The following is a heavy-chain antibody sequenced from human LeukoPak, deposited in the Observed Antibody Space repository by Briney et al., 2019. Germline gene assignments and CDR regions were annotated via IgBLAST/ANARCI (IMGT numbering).Heavy chain of an antibody. CDR3: ARVGAMVRVDY. V-gene: IGHV4-34*01. Sequence: SETLSLTCAVYDGSFSGYYWIWIRQPPGKGLEWIGDINHSGDTSYNPSLKSRVTISIDTSKIQFSLKLTSVIAADTAMYYCARVGAMVRVDYWGQGTLVTVSS. J-gene: IGHJ4*02. CDR2: INHSGDT. D-gene: IGHD3-10*01. CDR1: DGSFSGYY.